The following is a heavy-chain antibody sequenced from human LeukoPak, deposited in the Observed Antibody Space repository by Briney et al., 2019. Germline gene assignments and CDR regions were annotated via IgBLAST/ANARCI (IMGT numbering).Heavy chain of an antibody. D-gene: IGHD4-17*01. CDR2: ISYDGSNK. J-gene: IGHJ4*02. CDR1: GFTFSSYA. Sequence: GGSLRLSCAASGFTFSSYAMHWVRQAPGKGLEWVAVISYDGSNKYYADSVKGRFTISRDNSKNTLYLQMNSLRAEDTAVYYCARDYGDYSVFGYWGQGTLVTVSS. CDR3: ARDYGDYSVFGY. V-gene: IGHV3-30*04.